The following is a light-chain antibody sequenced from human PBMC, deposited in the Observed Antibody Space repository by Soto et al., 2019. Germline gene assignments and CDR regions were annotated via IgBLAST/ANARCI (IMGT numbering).Light chain of an antibody. Sequence: SALTQPASVSGSPGQSITISCTGTSSDVGAYNYVAWYQHHPGKAPKLMIYDVSNRPSGVSNRFSASKSGNTASLTISGLQAEDEADYYCSSYTSSRTRVFGGGTKVTVL. CDR1: SSDVGAYNY. CDR3: SSYTSSRTRV. CDR2: DVS. J-gene: IGLJ3*02. V-gene: IGLV2-14*03.